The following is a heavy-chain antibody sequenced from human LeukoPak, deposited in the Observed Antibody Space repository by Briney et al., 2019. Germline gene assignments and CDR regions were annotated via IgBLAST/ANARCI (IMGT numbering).Heavy chain of an antibody. CDR2: INTDTGNP. J-gene: IGHJ4*02. Sequence: GASVKVSCKASGYTFTSYGISWVRQAPGQGLEWMGWINTDTGNPTYAQGFTGRFVFSLDTSVSTAYLQISSLEAEDTAVYYCARGRGYCSSTTCYAGYYFDYWGQGTLVTVSS. V-gene: IGHV7-4-1*02. CDR3: ARGRGYCSSTTCYAGYYFDY. D-gene: IGHD2-2*01. CDR1: GYTFTSYG.